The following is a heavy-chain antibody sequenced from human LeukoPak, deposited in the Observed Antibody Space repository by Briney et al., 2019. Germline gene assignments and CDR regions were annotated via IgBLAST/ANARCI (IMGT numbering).Heavy chain of an antibody. Sequence: GGSLRLSCAAFGFTFSGYGMHWVRQAPGKGLEWVAVTRYDGSDKYYADSVKGRFTISRDNSKNTLYLQMNGLRAEDTAIYYCARGLVIIKSGIDYWGQGTLVTVSS. CDR2: TRYDGSDK. CDR3: ARGLVIIKSGIDY. V-gene: IGHV3-33*01. CDR1: GFTFSGYG. D-gene: IGHD3-22*01. J-gene: IGHJ4*02.